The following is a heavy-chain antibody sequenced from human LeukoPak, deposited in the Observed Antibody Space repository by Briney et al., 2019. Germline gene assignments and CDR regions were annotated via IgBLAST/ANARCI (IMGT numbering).Heavy chain of an antibody. CDR2: ISVYNGNT. V-gene: IGHV1-18*01. Sequence: ASVRVSCKASGYTFTSYGISWVRQAPGQGLEWMGWISVYNGNTNYAQKPQGRVTMTTDTSTSTVYMEVRSLRSDDTAVYYCARGKGNYGDPASFDYWGQGTLVTVSS. CDR3: ARGKGNYGDPASFDY. D-gene: IGHD4-17*01. CDR1: GYTFTSYG. J-gene: IGHJ4*02.